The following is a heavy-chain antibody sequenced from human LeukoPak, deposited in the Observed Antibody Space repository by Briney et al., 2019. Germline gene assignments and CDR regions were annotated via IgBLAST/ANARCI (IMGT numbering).Heavy chain of an antibody. V-gene: IGHV3-7*01. CDR1: GFTFSSYW. D-gene: IGHD3-22*01. J-gene: IGHJ4*02. Sequence: GGSLRLSCAASGFTFSSYWMSWVRQAPGKGVEWVANIKQDGSEKYYVDSVKGRFTISRDNAKNSLYLQMNSLRAEDTAVYYCARLDLKYYYDSSGYDYWGQGTLVTVSS. CDR3: ARLDLKYYYDSSGYDY. CDR2: IKQDGSEK.